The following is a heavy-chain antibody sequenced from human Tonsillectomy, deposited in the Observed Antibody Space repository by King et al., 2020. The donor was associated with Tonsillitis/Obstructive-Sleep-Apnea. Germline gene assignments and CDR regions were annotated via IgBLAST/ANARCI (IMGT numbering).Heavy chain of an antibody. V-gene: IGHV1-69*04. CDR1: GGTFSSYA. Sequence: QLVQSGAEVKKPGSSVKVSCKASGGTFSSYAISWVRQAPGQGLEWMGRIIPILGITNYAQKFQGRVTITADKSTSTAYMELSSLRSEDTAVYYCAREEGSTFIVRFDYWGRGTLVTVSS. CDR3: AREEGSTFIVRFDY. J-gene: IGHJ4*02. D-gene: IGHD3-10*01. CDR2: IIPILGIT.